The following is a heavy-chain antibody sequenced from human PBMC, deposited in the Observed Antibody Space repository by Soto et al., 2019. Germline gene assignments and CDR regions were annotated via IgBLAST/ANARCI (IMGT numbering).Heavy chain of an antibody. CDR1: GGSISSYY. D-gene: IGHD3-22*01. CDR2: IYYSGST. V-gene: IGHV4-59*01. Sequence: SETLSLTCTVSGGSISSYYWSWTRQPPGKGLEWIGYIYYSGSTNYNPSLKSRVTISVDTSKNQFSLKLSSVTAADTAVYYCARVRDDSSGYYLDYWGQGTLVT. CDR3: ARVRDDSSGYYLDY. J-gene: IGHJ4*02.